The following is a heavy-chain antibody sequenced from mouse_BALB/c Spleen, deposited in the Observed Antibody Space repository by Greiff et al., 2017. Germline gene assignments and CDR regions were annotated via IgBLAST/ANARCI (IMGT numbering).Heavy chain of an antibody. V-gene: IGHV3-2*02. Sequence: EVKLVESGPGLVKPSQSLSLTCTVTGYSITSDYAWNWIRQFPGNKLEWMGYISYSGSTSYNPSLKSRISITRDTSKNQFFLQLNSVTTEDTATYYCARQADYYAMDYWGQGTSVTVSS. D-gene: IGHD3-2*02. CDR2: ISYSGST. J-gene: IGHJ4*01. CDR1: GYSITSDYA. CDR3: ARQADYYAMDY.